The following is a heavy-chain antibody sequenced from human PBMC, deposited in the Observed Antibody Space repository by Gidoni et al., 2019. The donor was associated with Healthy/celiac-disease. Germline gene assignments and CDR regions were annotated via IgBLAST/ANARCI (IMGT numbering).Heavy chain of an antibody. V-gene: IGHV4-34*01. Sequence: QVQLQQWGAGLLQPSETLSLTCAVYGGSFSGYYWSWIRQPPGKGLEWIGEINHSGSTNYNPSLKSRVTISVDTSKNQFSLKLSSVTAADTAVYYCARSPKYSSSWYGRNWFDPWGQGTLVTVSS. D-gene: IGHD6-13*01. J-gene: IGHJ5*02. CDR3: ARSPKYSSSWYGRNWFDP. CDR1: GGSFSGYY. CDR2: INHSGST.